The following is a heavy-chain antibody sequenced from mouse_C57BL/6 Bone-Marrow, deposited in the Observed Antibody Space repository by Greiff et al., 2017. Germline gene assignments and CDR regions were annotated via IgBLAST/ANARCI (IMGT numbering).Heavy chain of an antibody. D-gene: IGHD1-1*01. Sequence: QVQLQQSGPGLVQPSQSLSITCTVSGFSLTSYGVHWVRQSPGKGLEWLGVIWSGGSTDYNAAFISRLSISKDNSKSQVFFKMNSLQADDTAIYYCARKEYYGSWAWFAYWGQGTLVTVSA. J-gene: IGHJ3*01. CDR3: ARKEYYGSWAWFAY. V-gene: IGHV2-2*01. CDR2: IWSGGST. CDR1: GFSLTSYG.